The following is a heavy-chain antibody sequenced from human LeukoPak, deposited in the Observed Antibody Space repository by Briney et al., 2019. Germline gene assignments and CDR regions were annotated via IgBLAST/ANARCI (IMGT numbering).Heavy chain of an antibody. J-gene: IGHJ4*02. D-gene: IGHD6-13*01. CDR2: IYKREST. CDR1: GSSINNDY. CDR3: ARGVYIAAAQYGY. Sequence: SETLSLTCTVSGSSINNDYCNWIRQAPGKGLEWIGYIYKRESTKYNPSLRSRVTISADTSKNQFSLRLSSVTAADTAVYYCARGVYIAAAQYGYWGQGTLVTVSS. V-gene: IGHV4-59*01.